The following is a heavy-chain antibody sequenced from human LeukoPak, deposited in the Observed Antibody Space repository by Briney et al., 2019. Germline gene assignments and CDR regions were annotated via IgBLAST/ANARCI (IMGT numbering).Heavy chain of an antibody. J-gene: IGHJ4*02. CDR2: ISGSGGST. Sequence: GGSLELSCAASGFTFSSYDMSWGRQAPGKGVGGVSVISGSGGSTYYAGSGKGRFTLSTDNSKNTLYLQMNSLRAEDTPVYYCAKDRNVLLWFGESYYFDYWGQGTLVTVSS. V-gene: IGHV3-23*01. D-gene: IGHD3-10*01. CDR1: GFTFSSYD. CDR3: AKDRNVLLWFGESYYFDY.